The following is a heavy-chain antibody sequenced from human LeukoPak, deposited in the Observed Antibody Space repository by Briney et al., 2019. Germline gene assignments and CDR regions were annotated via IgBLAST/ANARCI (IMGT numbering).Heavy chain of an antibody. CDR1: GGSISSSSYY. CDR3: AKDAAGVITVLDY. D-gene: IGHD3-22*01. V-gene: IGHV4-39*07. J-gene: IGHJ4*02. CDR2: IYYSGST. Sequence: PSETLSLTCTVSGGSISSSSYYWGWIRQPPGKGLEWIGSIYYSGSTYYNPSLKSRVTISVDTSKNQFSLKLSSVTAADTAVYYCAKDAAGVITVLDYWGQGTLVTVSS.